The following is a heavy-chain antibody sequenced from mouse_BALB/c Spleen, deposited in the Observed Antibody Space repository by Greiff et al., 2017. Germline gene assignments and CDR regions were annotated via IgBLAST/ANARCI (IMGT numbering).Heavy chain of an antibody. Sequence: QVQLQQSGPELVKPGASVKISCKASGYAFSSSWMNWVKQRPGQGLEWIGRIYPGDGDTNYNGKFKGKATLTADKSSSTAYMQLSSLTSVDSAVYFCARGYDYDAMDYWGQGTSVTVSS. CDR2: IYPGDGDT. CDR3: ARGYDYDAMDY. CDR1: GYAFSSSW. V-gene: IGHV1-82*01. J-gene: IGHJ4*01.